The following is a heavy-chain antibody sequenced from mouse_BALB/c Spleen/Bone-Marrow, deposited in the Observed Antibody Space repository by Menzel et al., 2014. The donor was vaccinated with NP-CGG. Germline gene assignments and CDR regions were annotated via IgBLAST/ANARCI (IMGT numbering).Heavy chain of an antibody. V-gene: IGHV1S34*01. CDR2: ISCYNGAT. CDR3: ARGIHYGSSSYFDY. CDR1: GYSFXGYY. Sequence: LVKTGASVKISCKTSGYSFXGYYMHWVKQSHGKSLEWIGYISCYNGATSYNQKFKGKATFTVDTSSSTAYMQFNSLTSEDSAVYYCARGIHYGSSSYFDYWGQGTTLTVSS. J-gene: IGHJ2*01. D-gene: IGHD1-1*01.